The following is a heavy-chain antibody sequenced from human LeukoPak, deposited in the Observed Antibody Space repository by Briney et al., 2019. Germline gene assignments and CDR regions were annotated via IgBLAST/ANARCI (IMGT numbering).Heavy chain of an antibody. CDR1: GGSISSSSYY. CDR2: IYYTGST. Sequence: SETLSLTCTVSGGSISSSSYYWGWIRQPPGKGLEWIGPIYYTGSTYYNPSLKSRVTISVDTSKNQCSLKVTSVTAADTAVYYCARRRGWYPVDYWGQGTLVTVSS. J-gene: IGHJ4*02. V-gene: IGHV4-39*01. D-gene: IGHD6-19*01. CDR3: ARRRGWYPVDY.